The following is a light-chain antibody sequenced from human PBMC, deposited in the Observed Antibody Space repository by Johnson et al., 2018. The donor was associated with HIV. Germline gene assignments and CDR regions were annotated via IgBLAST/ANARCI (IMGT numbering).Light chain of an antibody. Sequence: QSMLTQPPSVSAAPGQNVTISCSVSSSNIGNNYISWYQQLPGTAPKLLIYETTKRPSVIPDRFSGSRSGTSATLAITGLQPGAEADYYCATCDSSLSAGVFGTGTKVTVL. CDR1: SSNIGNNY. CDR2: ETT. J-gene: IGLJ1*01. V-gene: IGLV1-51*02. CDR3: ATCDSSLSAGV.